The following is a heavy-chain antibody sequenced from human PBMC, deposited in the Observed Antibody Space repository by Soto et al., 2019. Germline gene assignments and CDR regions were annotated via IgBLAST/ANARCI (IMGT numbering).Heavy chain of an antibody. CDR1: GGSISSGGYY. CDR3: ARVPGDGDYFKQIDI. CDR2: IYYSGST. J-gene: IGHJ3*02. D-gene: IGHD4-17*01. V-gene: IGHV4-31*03. Sequence: QVQLQESGPGLVKPSQTLSLTCTVSGGSISSGGYYWSWIRQHPGKGLEWIGYIYYSGSTYYNPSIKSRVTISVDTSKNQFSLKLSSVTAADTAVYYCARVPGDGDYFKQIDIWGQGTMVTVSS.